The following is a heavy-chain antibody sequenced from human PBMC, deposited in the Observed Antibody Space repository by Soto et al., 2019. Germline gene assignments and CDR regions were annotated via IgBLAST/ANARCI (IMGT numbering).Heavy chain of an antibody. Sequence: SETLSLTCTVSGGSISSSSYYWGWIRQPPGKGLEWIGSIYYSGSTYYNPSLKSRVTISVDTPKNQFSLKLSSVTAADTAVYYCARLEDTAMVFDYWGQGTLVTVSS. J-gene: IGHJ4*02. CDR3: ARLEDTAMVFDY. CDR2: IYYSGST. D-gene: IGHD5-18*01. CDR1: GGSISSSSYY. V-gene: IGHV4-39*01.